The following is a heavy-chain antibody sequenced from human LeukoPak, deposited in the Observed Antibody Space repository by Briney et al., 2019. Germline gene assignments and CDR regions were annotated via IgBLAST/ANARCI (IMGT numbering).Heavy chain of an antibody. D-gene: IGHD3-22*01. Sequence: GGSLRLSCAASGFTFSSSAMSWVRQVPGKGPEWVSGISASGGSTYYADSVRGRFTISRDNSKNTLYVQMNSLRAEDTAVYYCAKSSYYDSSGYYREYYFDYWGQGTLVTVSS. CDR3: AKSSYYDSSGYYREYYFDY. CDR1: GFTFSSSA. V-gene: IGHV3-23*01. CDR2: ISASGGST. J-gene: IGHJ4*02.